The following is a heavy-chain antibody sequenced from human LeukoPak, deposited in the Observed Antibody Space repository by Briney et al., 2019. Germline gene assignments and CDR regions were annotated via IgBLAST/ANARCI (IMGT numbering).Heavy chain of an antibody. CDR1: GFTFSSYA. CDR2: ISYDGSNK. CDR3: ARDPTYYYDSSGYSYDY. J-gene: IGHJ4*02. D-gene: IGHD3-22*01. V-gene: IGHV3-30-3*01. Sequence: PGGSLRLSCAASGFTFSSYAMSWVRQAPGKGLEWVAVISYDGSNKYYADPVKGRFTISRDNSKNTLYLQMNSLRAEDTAVYYCARDPTYYYDSSGYSYDYWGQGTLVTVSS.